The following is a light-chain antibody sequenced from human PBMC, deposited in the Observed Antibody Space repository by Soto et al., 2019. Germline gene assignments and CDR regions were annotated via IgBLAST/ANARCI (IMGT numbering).Light chain of an antibody. Sequence: EIVLTQSPSNLSPSLGERATLSCRASQSVSKNYLAWYQQPPGQAPRLLIYAASIVATGIPDRCSVTGSGTDFPLTISRLQPEDFAEYYCQQYSYSGTFGQGTKVYIK. CDR2: AAS. J-gene: IGKJ1*01. V-gene: IGKV3-20*01. CDR1: QSVSKNY. CDR3: QQYSYSGT.